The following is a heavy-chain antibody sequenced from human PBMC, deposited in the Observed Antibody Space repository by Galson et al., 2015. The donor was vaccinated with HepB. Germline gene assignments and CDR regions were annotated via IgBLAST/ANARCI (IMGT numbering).Heavy chain of an antibody. CDR3: AKEARWGVRGVMKHYYYGMDV. CDR1: GFTFSSYD. V-gene: IGHV3-30*18. D-gene: IGHD3-10*01. Sequence: SLRLSCAASGFTFSSYDMHWVRQAPGKGLEWVAVISYDGSNKYFADSVKGRFTISRDSSKNTLYLQMNSLRAEDTAVYYCAKEARWGVRGVMKHYYYGMDVWGQGTTV. J-gene: IGHJ6*02. CDR2: ISYDGSNK.